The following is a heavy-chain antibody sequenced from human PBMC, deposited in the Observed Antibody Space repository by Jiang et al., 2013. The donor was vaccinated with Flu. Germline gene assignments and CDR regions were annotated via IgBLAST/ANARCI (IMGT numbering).Heavy chain of an antibody. CDR3: ARSTTVKGMDV. CDR1: GFTFDDYA. Sequence: RLSCAASGFTFDDYAMHWVRQAPGKGLEWVSYISSGSATIYYADSVKGRFTISRDNAKNSLYLQMNSLRAEDTAVYYCARSTTVKGMDVWGQGTTVTVSS. CDR2: ISSGSATI. J-gene: IGHJ6*02. D-gene: IGHD4-11*01. V-gene: IGHV3-48*01.